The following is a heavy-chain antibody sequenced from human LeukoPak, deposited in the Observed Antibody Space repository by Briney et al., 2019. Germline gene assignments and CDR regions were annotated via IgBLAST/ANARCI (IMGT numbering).Heavy chain of an antibody. CDR3: AREQQLVGFDP. CDR1: GLSFSGYY. V-gene: IGHV4-34*01. D-gene: IGHD6-13*01. Sequence: SETLSLTGAGYGLSFSGYYWSWIRQPPGKGLEWIGEINHSGSTNYNPSLKSRVTISVDTSKNQFSLKLSSVPAAETAVYYCAREQQLVGFDPWGQGTLVTVCS. CDR2: INHSGST. J-gene: IGHJ5*02.